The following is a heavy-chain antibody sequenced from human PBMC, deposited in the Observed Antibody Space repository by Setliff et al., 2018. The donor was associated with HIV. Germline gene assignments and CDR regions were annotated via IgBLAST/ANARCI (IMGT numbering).Heavy chain of an antibody. Sequence: ASVKVSCKASGYTFTFYAIHWVRQAPGQRLEWMGWINAGNGNTRYSQKFQGRVTVARDTSASTAYVELSSLRSEDTAVYYCARVARASVTTPFDYWGQGTLVTVSS. CDR3: ARVARASVTTPFDY. CDR1: GYTFTFYA. V-gene: IGHV1-3*01. CDR2: INAGNGNT. D-gene: IGHD4-17*01. J-gene: IGHJ4*02.